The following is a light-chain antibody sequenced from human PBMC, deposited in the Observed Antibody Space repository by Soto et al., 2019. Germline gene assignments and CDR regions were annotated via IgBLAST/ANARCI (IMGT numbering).Light chain of an antibody. CDR1: QSVSSSY. J-gene: IGKJ1*01. V-gene: IGKV3-20*01. CDR2: GAS. CDR3: QQYGSSPRT. Sequence: EIAFTQSPSTLSLSPGERATLSCRASQSVSSSYLAWYQQKPGQAPRLLIYGASSRATGIPDRFSGSGSGTDFTLTISRLEPEDFAVYYCQQYGSSPRTFGQGTKVDI.